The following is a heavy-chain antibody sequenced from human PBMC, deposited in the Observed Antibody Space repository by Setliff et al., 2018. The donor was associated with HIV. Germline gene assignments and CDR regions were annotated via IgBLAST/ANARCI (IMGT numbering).Heavy chain of an antibody. D-gene: IGHD6-19*01. CDR1: GYSINSGFS. Sequence: PSETLSLTCAASGYSINSGFSRAWIRQPPGQGPQWIGSNYQSGSIYYNPSLQSRVTISFDSSKNQFSLNLFSVTAADTAVYYCARPRRVRSRAWYWFDIWGQGTLVTVSS. J-gene: IGHJ5*02. V-gene: IGHV4-38-2*01. CDR2: NYQSGSI. CDR3: ARPRRVRSRAWYWFDI.